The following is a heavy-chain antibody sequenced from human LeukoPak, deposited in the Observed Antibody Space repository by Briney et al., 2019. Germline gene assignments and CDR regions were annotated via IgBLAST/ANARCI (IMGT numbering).Heavy chain of an antibody. D-gene: IGHD2-15*01. CDR1: GFTISSYS. CDR2: ISSSSTI. V-gene: IGHV3-48*04. Sequence: PGGTLRLSCAASGFTISSYSMNWIRQAPGKGLEWVSYISSSSTIYYADSVKGRFTISRDNAKNSLYLQMNSLRAEDTAVYYCALTGVAATEDDYWGQGTLVTVSS. J-gene: IGHJ4*02. CDR3: ALTGVAATEDDY.